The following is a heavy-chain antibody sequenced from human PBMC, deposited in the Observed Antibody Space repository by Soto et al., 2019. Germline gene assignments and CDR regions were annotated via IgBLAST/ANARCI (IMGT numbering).Heavy chain of an antibody. D-gene: IGHD6-13*01. CDR3: ARALGIAAACSFWFEP. J-gene: IGHJ5*02. V-gene: IGHV4-31*03. CDR2: IYYSGST. Sequence: SETLSLTCTVSGGSISSGGYYWSWIRQHPGKGLEWIGYIYYSGSTYYNPSLKSRVTISVDTSKNQFSLKLSSVTAADTAVYYCARALGIAAACSFWFEPWGQGTLVTVSS. CDR1: GGSISSGGYY.